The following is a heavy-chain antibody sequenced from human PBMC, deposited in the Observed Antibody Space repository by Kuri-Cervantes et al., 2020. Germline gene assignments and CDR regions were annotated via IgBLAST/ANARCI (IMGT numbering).Heavy chain of an antibody. Sequence: GESLKISCAASGFTFSNYALHWVRQAPGKGLEWVAVISYDGTDNDYADSVKGRFTMSRDSSRRTVYLHMNSLRAEDTAMYYCARDSWSCSGQNCYSFDYWGQGTLVTVSS. D-gene: IGHD2-15*01. J-gene: IGHJ4*02. V-gene: IGHV3-30*04. CDR1: GFTFSNYA. CDR2: ISYDGTDN. CDR3: ARDSWSCSGQNCYSFDY.